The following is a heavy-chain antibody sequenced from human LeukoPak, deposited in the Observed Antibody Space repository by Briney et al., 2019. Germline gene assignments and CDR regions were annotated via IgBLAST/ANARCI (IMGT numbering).Heavy chain of an antibody. D-gene: IGHD3-9*01. CDR1: GDSVSSNSAA. J-gene: IGHJ3*02. V-gene: IGHV6-1*01. CDR2: TYYRSKWYN. Sequence: SQTLSLTCAISGDSVSSNSAAWNWIRQSPSRGLERLGRTYYRSKWYNDYAVSVKSRITINPDTSKNQFSLQLNSVPPEDTAVYYCARGVLRYFDWLLFPLGAFDIWGQGTMVTVSS. CDR3: ARGVLRYFDWLLFPLGAFDI.